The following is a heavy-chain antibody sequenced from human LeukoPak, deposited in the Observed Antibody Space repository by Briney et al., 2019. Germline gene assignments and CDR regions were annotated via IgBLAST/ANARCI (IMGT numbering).Heavy chain of an antibody. J-gene: IGHJ4*02. CDR1: GFTFSSYS. CDR3: ARQAVAGQVDY. V-gene: IGHV3-21*01. CDR2: FSSCSSYI. D-gene: IGHD6-19*01. Sequence: PGGSLRLSCAASGFTFSSYSTNWVRQAPGKGLEGVSSFSSCSSYIYHADSVKGRFTISRDNAKNSLYLQMNSLRAEDTAVYYCARQAVAGQVDYWGQGTLVTVSS.